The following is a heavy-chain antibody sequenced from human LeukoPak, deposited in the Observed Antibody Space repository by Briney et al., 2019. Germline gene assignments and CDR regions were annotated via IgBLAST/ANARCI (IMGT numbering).Heavy chain of an antibody. CDR1: GGSISSSSYS. CDR2: INHSGST. CDR3: ARHDTYYDFWSGYQTPYGMDV. J-gene: IGHJ6*02. V-gene: IGHV4-39*01. D-gene: IGHD3-3*01. Sequence: SETLSLTCTVSGGSISSSSYSWGWIRQPPGKGLEWIGEINHSGSTNYNPSLKSRVTISVDTSKNQFSLKLSSVTAADTAVYYCARHDTYYDFWSGYQTPYGMDVWGQGTTVTVSS.